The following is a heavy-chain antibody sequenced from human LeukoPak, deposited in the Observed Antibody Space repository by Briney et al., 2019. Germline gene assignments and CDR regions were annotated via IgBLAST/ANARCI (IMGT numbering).Heavy chain of an antibody. D-gene: IGHD3-3*01. J-gene: IGHJ4*02. CDR1: GGFISNYY. CDR3: ARDSRYYDFWSGYLDY. V-gene: IGHV4-4*07. CDR2: ISTSGNT. Sequence: SETLSLTCSVSGGFISNYYWSWIRQPAGKGLEWIGRISTSGNTNYNPSLKSRATMSVDTSKNQFFLNLNSVTAADTAVYYCARDSRYYDFWSGYLDYWGQGTLVTVSS.